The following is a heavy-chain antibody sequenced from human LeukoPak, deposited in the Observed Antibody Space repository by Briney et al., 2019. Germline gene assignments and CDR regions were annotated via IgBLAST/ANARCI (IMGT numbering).Heavy chain of an antibody. CDR2: ISSSSSTI. D-gene: IGHD2-2*02. CDR1: GFTFSSYS. Sequence: GGSLRLSCAASGFTFSSYSMNWVRQAPGKGPEWVSYISSSSSTIYYADSVKGRFTISRDNAKNSLYLQMNSLRAEDTAVYYCAREDRYCSSTSCYTTFDYWGQGTLVTVSS. CDR3: AREDRYCSSTSCYTTFDY. J-gene: IGHJ4*02. V-gene: IGHV3-48*04.